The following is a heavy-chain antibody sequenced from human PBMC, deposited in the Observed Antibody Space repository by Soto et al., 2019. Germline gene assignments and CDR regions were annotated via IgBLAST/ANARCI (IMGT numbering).Heavy chain of an antibody. J-gene: IGHJ4*02. D-gene: IGHD3-16*02. CDR1: GFTFDDYT. V-gene: IGHV3-43*01. CDR2: ISWDGGST. CDR3: ARGLRLGELSPFDY. Sequence: EVQLVESGGVVVQPGGSLRLSCAASGFTFDDYTMHWVRQAPGKGLEWVSLISWDGGSTYYADSVKGRFTISRDNSKNSLDLQMNSLRTEDTALYYCARGLRLGELSPFDYWGQGTLVTVSS.